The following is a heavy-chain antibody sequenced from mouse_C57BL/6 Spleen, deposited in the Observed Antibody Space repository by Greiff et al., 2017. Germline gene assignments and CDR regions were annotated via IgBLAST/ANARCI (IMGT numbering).Heavy chain of an antibody. V-gene: IGHV14-3*01. D-gene: IGHD3-2*02. J-gene: IGHJ2*01. CDR2: IDPANGNT. CDR3: AAKDSSGLYDFDD. CDR1: GFNIKNTY. Sequence: VQLQQSVAELVRPGASVKLSCTASGFNIKNTYMHWVKQSPEQRLEWIGRIDPANGNTKYAPKFQGNATITADTSSNTAYLQLSSLTSEDTAIYYCAAKDSSGLYDFDDWGQGTTLTGSS.